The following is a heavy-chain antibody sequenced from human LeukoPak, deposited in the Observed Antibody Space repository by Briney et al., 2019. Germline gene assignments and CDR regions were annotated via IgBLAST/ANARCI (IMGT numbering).Heavy chain of an antibody. J-gene: IGHJ6*02. Sequence: ATVKVSCKASGYSFTGYSMQWVRQAPGQGLEWMGWINPNSGDTNYAQKFQGRVTMTRDTSISTAYMELSRLRSDYAAVYYCARRFYYAMDVWGQGTTVTVSS. D-gene: IGHD3-16*01. CDR1: GYSFTGYS. CDR2: INPNSGDT. V-gene: IGHV1-2*02. CDR3: ARRFYYAMDV.